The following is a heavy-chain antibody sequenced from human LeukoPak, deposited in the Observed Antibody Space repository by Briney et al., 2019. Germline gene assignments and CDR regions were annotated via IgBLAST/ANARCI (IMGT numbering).Heavy chain of an antibody. D-gene: IGHD6-19*01. CDR2: INPDSGGT. CDR1: GYTFTGYY. Sequence: ASVKVSCKASGYTFTGYYFHWVRQAPGQGLEWMGWINPDSGGTNYAQKFQGRVTMTRDTSIRTAYMELSRLRSDDTAVYYCARVLFYSSGNKSNRVDYWGQGTLVTVSS. V-gene: IGHV1-2*02. J-gene: IGHJ4*02. CDR3: ARVLFYSSGNKSNRVDY.